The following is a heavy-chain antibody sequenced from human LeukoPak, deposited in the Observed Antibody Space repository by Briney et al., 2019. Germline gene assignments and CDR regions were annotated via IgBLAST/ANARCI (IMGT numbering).Heavy chain of an antibody. J-gene: IGHJ1*01. CDR2: IYTSGST. CDR1: GGSISSYY. D-gene: IGHD2-15*01. Sequence: PSETLSLTCTVSGGSISSYYWSWIRQPAGKGLEWIGRIYTSGSTNYNPSLKSRVTMSVDTSKNQFSLKLSSVTAADTAVYYCARGSPTQYCSGGSCYSGYFQHWGQGTLVTVSS. V-gene: IGHV4-4*07. CDR3: ARGSPTQYCSGGSCYSGYFQH.